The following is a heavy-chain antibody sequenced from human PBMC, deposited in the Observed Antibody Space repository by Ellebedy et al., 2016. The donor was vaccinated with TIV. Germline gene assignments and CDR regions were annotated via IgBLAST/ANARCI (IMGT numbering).Heavy chain of an antibody. J-gene: IGHJ3*02. CDR1: GGSFSGYY. Sequence: SETLSLTXAVYGGSFSGYYWSWIRQPPGKGLEWIGEIIHSGSTNYNPSLKSRVTISVDTSKNQFSLKLSSVTAADTAVYYCARHGDYYAFDIWGQGTMVTVSS. CDR3: ARHGDYYAFDI. CDR2: IIHSGST. D-gene: IGHD4-17*01. V-gene: IGHV4-34*12.